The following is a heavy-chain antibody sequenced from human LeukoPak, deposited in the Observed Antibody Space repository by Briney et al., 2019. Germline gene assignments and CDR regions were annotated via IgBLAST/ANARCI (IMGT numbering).Heavy chain of an antibody. J-gene: IGHJ4*02. CDR1: GGSISSYY. CDR2: IYYSGST. V-gene: IGHV4-59*01. Sequence: SKTLSLTCTVSGGSISSYYWSWIRQPPGKGLEWIGYIYYSGSTNYNPSLKSRVTISVDTSKNQFSLKLSSVTAADTAVYYCARLWYYDFWSGYYFDYWGQGTLVTVSS. D-gene: IGHD3-3*01. CDR3: ARLWYYDFWSGYYFDY.